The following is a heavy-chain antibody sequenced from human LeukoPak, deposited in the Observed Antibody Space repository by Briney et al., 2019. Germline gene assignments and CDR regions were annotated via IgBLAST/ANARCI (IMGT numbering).Heavy chain of an antibody. CDR3: TRGSIAYYYMDV. J-gene: IGHJ6*03. V-gene: IGHV4-59*01. Sequence: PSETLSLTCTVSGGSISSYYWSWIRQPPGKGLEWIGYIYYSGSTNYNPSLKSRVTISVDTSKNQFSLKLSSVTAADTAVYYCTRGSIAYYYMDVWGEGTTVTVSS. CDR1: GGSISSYY. CDR2: IYYSGST. D-gene: IGHD3-22*01.